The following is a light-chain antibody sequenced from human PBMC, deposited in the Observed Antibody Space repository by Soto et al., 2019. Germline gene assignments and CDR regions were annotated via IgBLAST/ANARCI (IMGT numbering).Light chain of an antibody. Sequence: TQSPATLSVSPGERATFSCRASQSVSSNLAWYQQKPGQAPRLLIYGASSRATGIPDRFSGSGSGTDFTLTISRLEPEDFAVYYCQQYGSSPPTFGQGTKVDI. J-gene: IGKJ1*01. V-gene: IGKV3-20*01. CDR1: QSVSSN. CDR3: QQYGSSPPT. CDR2: GAS.